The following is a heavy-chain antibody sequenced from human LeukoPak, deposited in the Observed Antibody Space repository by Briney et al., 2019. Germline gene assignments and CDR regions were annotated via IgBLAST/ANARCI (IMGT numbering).Heavy chain of an antibody. D-gene: IGHD3-22*01. V-gene: IGHV3-21*01. CDR3: ARDTRRGYDSSGYFDY. Sequence: GGSLRLSCAASGFTFSSYTINWVRQAPGKGLEWVSSISGSSYYIYYADSVKGRFTISRDNAKNSLYLQMNSLRAEDTAVYYCARDTRRGYDSSGYFDYWGQGTLVTVSS. CDR2: ISGSSYYI. CDR1: GFTFSSYT. J-gene: IGHJ4*02.